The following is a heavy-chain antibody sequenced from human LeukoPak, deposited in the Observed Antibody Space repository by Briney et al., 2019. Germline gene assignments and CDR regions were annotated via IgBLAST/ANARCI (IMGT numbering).Heavy chain of an antibody. CDR1: GFTFSSDA. Sequence: PGGSLRLSCAASGFTFSSDAMSWARQAPGKGLEWASSISGSGGSTYYADSVKGRFTISRDNSKNTLYLQMNSLRAEDTAVYYCAKDVPPYYYDSSGHPYFDYWGQGTLVTVSS. CDR2: ISGSGGST. V-gene: IGHV3-23*01. J-gene: IGHJ4*02. D-gene: IGHD3-22*01. CDR3: AKDVPPYYYDSSGHPYFDY.